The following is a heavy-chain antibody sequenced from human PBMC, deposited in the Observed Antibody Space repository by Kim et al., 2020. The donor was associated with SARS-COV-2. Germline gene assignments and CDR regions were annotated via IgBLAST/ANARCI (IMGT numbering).Heavy chain of an antibody. V-gene: IGHV4-34*01. CDR3: ARVRSAYTSCYILQKCLVYYYGMDV. J-gene: IGHJ6*02. CDR1: GGSFSDYF. D-gene: IGHD2-2*02. CDR2: INPIRST. Sequence: SETLSLTCAVYGGSFSDYFWGWVRQPPGKGLEWIGEINPIRSTNYNPSLKSRVTMSIDTTKNQFSLKLTSMTAADTAVYYCARVRSAYTSCYILQKCLVYYYGMDVWSQGTTVTVSS.